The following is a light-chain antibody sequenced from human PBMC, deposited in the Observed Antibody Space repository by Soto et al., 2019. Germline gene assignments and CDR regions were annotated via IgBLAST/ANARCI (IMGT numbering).Light chain of an antibody. CDR1: QSVSGSY. CDR3: QQYGNSPPVT. CDR2: GAS. J-gene: IGKJ3*01. V-gene: IGKV3-20*01. Sequence: DTVLTQSPGTLSLSPGERATLSCWASQSVSGSYLAWYQHKPGQAPRLLIYGASNRATGIPDRFSGSGSGAYCTLTISRLEPEDFAVYYCQQYGNSPPVTFGPGTKVDVK.